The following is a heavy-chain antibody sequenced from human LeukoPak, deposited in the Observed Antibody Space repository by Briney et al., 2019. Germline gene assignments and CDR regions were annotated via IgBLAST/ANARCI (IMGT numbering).Heavy chain of an antibody. V-gene: IGHV3-23*01. D-gene: IGHD3-10*01. CDR1: GFTLSSYE. Sequence: GGSLRLSCTVSGFTLSSYEMSWIRQAPGKGLEWVSSIDYSGGSTYYADSVRDRFTISRDNGKNTVYLQMNSLRADDTAIYYCARAATYFYGSVTYDWFESWGQGTLVTVSS. J-gene: IGHJ5*01. CDR3: ARAATYFYGSVTYDWFES. CDR2: IDYSGGST.